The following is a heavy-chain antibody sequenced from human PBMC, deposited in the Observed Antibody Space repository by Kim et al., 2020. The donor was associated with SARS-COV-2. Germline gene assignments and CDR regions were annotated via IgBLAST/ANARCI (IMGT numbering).Heavy chain of an antibody. CDR3: AKDPTGGLNY. Sequence: GGSLRLSCAASGFSFRSYAMNWVRQAPGKGLEWVSAISATGGSTHYADSVKGRFTISRDNFNNTLYLEMNSLRVEDTALYYCAKDPTGGLNYWGRGTLVTVSS. D-gene: IGHD1-1*01. V-gene: IGHV3-23*01. CDR2: ISATGGST. J-gene: IGHJ4*02. CDR1: GFSFRSYA.